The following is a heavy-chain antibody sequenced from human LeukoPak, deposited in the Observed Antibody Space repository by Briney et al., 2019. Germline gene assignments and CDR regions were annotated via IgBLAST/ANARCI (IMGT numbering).Heavy chain of an antibody. CDR3: ARDDYGWGSHPY. J-gene: IGHJ4*02. V-gene: IGHV3-7*04. Sequence: GGSLRLSCAGSGLTFSSYWMTWVRQAPGKGLEWVANIKPDGSEKAYVDSVKGRFTISRDNAKNSLYLQMNSLRAEDTAVYYCARDDYGWGSHPYGGQGTLVTVSS. CDR1: GLTFSSYW. CDR2: IKPDGSEK. D-gene: IGHD3-10*01.